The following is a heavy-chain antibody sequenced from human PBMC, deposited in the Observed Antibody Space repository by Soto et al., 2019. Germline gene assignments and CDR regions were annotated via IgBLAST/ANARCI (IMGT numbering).Heavy chain of an antibody. J-gene: IGHJ6*03. Sequence: QVQLQESGPGLVKPSETLSLTCTVSGGSISSYYWSWIRQPPGKGLEWIGYIYYRGSTNYNPSLKSRVTISVDTSKNQFSLKLSSVTAADAAVYYCARVNYDFWSGYTYYMDVWGKGTTVTVSS. D-gene: IGHD3-3*01. CDR3: ARVNYDFWSGYTYYMDV. V-gene: IGHV4-59*08. CDR1: GGSISSYY. CDR2: IYYRGST.